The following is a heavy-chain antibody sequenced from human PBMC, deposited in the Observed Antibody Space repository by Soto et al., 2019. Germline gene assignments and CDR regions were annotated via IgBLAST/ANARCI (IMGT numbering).Heavy chain of an antibody. CDR2: IYTSGST. CDR3: ARDLKGIAAAGSLYYYGMDV. CDR1: GGSISSYY. Sequence: PSETLSLTCTVSGGSISSYYWSWIRQPAGKGLEWIERIYTSGSTNYNPSLKSRVTMSVDTSKNQFSLKLSSVTAADTAVYYCARDLKGIAAAGSLYYYGMDVWGQGTTVTVSS. V-gene: IGHV4-4*07. D-gene: IGHD6-13*01. J-gene: IGHJ6*02.